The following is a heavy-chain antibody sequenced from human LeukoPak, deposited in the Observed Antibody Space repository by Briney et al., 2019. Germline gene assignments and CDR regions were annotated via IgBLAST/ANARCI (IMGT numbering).Heavy chain of an antibody. J-gene: IGHJ5*02. CDR1: GGSISSYY. CDR2: IYTSGST. V-gene: IGHV4-4*09. Sequence: SETLSLTCTVSGGSISSYYWSWIRQPPGKGLEWIGYIYTSGSTNYNPSLKSRATISVDTSKNQFSLKLSSVTAADTAVYYCARGITIFGVVGEMRFDPWGQGTLVTVSS. CDR3: ARGITIFGVVGEMRFDP. D-gene: IGHD3-3*01.